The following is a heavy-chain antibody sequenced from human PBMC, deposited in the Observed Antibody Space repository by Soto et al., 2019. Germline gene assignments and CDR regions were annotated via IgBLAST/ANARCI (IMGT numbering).Heavy chain of an antibody. J-gene: IGHJ4*02. CDR2: IYPGDSDT. D-gene: IGHD2-21*02. CDR1: GYSFTSYW. CDR3: ARHTSYTAYCGGDCYHPFDY. Sequence: PGESVKISCKGSGYSFTSYWIGWVRQMPGKGLEWMGTIYPGDSDTRYSPSFQGQVTISADKSISTAYLQWSSLKASDTAMYYCARHTSYTAYCGGDCYHPFDYWGQGTLVTVSS. V-gene: IGHV5-51*01.